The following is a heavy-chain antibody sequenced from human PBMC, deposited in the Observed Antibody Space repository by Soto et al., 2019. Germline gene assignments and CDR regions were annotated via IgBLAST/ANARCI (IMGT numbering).Heavy chain of an antibody. CDR2: ISSSGSTI. J-gene: IGHJ6*04. Sequence: GGSLRLSCAASGFTFSDYYMSWIRQAPGKGLEWVSYISSSGSTIYYADSVKGRFTISRDNAKNSLYLQMNSLRAEDTAVYYCARAYYYGSNRVGGCHGLDVWGKGTTVTVSS. CDR3: ARAYYYGSNRVGGCHGLDV. CDR1: GFTFSDYY. D-gene: IGHD3-10*01. V-gene: IGHV3-11*01.